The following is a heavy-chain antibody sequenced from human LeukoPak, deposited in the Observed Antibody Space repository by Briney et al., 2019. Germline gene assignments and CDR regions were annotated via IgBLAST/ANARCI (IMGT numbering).Heavy chain of an antibody. V-gene: IGHV3-23*01. CDR3: AKPQYRSGWFHFDY. Sequence: GGSPRLSCAASGFTFSSYAMSWVRQAPGKGLEWVSLISCSGGNTYYADSVKGRFTISRDNSKNTLYLQMNSLRAEDTAVYSCAKPQYRSGWFHFDYWGQGTLVTAFS. D-gene: IGHD6-19*01. CDR2: ISCSGGNT. J-gene: IGHJ4*02. CDR1: GFTFSSYA.